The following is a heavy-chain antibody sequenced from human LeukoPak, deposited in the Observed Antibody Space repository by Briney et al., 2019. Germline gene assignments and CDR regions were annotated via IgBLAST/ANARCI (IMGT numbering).Heavy chain of an antibody. D-gene: IGHD4-11*01. V-gene: IGHV4-59*01. CDR1: GDSISSSY. Sequence: SETLSLTCSVSGDSISSSYWSWIRQPPGKGLEWIGFIYYTGSTNYNPSLKSRVTISVDTSKNKFSLKLSSVTAADTAVYYCAQGSSNWANFDYWGQGTLVTVSS. CDR2: IYYTGST. CDR3: AQGSSNWANFDY. J-gene: IGHJ4*02.